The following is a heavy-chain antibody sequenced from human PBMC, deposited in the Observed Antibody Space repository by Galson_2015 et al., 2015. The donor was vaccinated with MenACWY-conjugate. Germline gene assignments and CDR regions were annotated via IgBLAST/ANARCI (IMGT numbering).Heavy chain of an antibody. D-gene: IGHD2-15*01. CDR1: GYTFTSSA. V-gene: IGHV7-4-1*02. J-gene: IGHJ4*02. CDR3: ARSGGGYCSGGSCYYDY. CDR2: INTDTGNP. Sequence: SVKVSCKASGYTFTSSAMNWVRQAPGQGLEWMGWINTDTGNPTYAQGFTGRFVFSLDTSVSTAYLQISSLKAEDTAVYYCARSGGGYCSGGSCYYDYWRQGTLVTVSS.